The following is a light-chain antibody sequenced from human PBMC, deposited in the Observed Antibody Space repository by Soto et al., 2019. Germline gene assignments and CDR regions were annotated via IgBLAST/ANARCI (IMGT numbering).Light chain of an antibody. CDR3: AAWDDSLNAP. CDR2: LND. V-gene: IGLV1-44*01. J-gene: IGLJ1*01. Sequence: QSALTQPPSVSGTPGQRVTISCSGSFSNIGDNAVNWYQQLPGAAPKLLIYLNDQRPSGVPNRFSGSKSGTSASLAISGLHSEDEADYCCAAWDDSLNAPFGTGTKVTVL. CDR1: FSNIGDNA.